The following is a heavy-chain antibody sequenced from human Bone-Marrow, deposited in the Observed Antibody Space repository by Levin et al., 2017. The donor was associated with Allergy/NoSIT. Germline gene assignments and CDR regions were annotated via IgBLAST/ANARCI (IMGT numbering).Heavy chain of an antibody. J-gene: IGHJ4*02. D-gene: IGHD6-19*01. CDR1: GFTFSTSA. CDR3: AKIQWLVRDFDY. Sequence: GGSLRLSCAASGFTFSTSAMNWVRQAPGRGLEWVSSISVRGGSTFYADSVRGRFTISRDDSENTLYLQMNSLRAEDTAIYYCAKIQWLVRDFDYWGQGTLVTVSS. CDR2: ISVRGGST. V-gene: IGHV3-23*01.